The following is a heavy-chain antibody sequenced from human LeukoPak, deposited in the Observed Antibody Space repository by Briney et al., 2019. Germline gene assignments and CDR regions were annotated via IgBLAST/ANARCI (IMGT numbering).Heavy chain of an antibody. V-gene: IGHV3-48*02. D-gene: IGHD1-14*01. CDR3: ARDWYD. CDR2: ISSSSSMI. J-gene: IGHJ4*02. CDR1: GFTFSGNS. Sequence: GGSLRLSCAASGFTFSGNSMNWVRQAPGKGLEWVSYISSSSSMIYYADSVRGRFTISRDNAKHSLYLQMNSLRDEDTAVYYCARDWYDWGQGTLVTVSS.